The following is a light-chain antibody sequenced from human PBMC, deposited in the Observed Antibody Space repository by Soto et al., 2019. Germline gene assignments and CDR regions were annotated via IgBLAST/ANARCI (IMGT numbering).Light chain of an antibody. CDR1: QSVSSNY. Sequence: EIVLTQSPGTLSLSPGERATLSCRASQSVSSNYLAWYQQKPGQAPRPLIYGASSRATGIPDRFSGSGAGTDFTLTINRLESEDFAVYYCQQYGSSPWTVGQGAKVESK. CDR2: GAS. V-gene: IGKV3-20*01. J-gene: IGKJ1*01. CDR3: QQYGSSPWT.